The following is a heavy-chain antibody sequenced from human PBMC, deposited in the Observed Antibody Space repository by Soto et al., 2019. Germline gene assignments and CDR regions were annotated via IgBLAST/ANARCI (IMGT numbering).Heavy chain of an antibody. CDR3: GGDGTTTLRDWFEP. V-gene: IGHV4-4*07. Sequence: PSETLSLTCTVSGASISGFYWSWIRKSAGKGLEWIGRIYATGTTDYNPSLKSRVMVSVDTSKKQFSLKLRSVTAADTAVYYCGGDGTTTLRDWFEPWGQGISLTVSS. J-gene: IGHJ5*02. CDR2: IYATGTT. D-gene: IGHD1-1*01. CDR1: GASISGFY.